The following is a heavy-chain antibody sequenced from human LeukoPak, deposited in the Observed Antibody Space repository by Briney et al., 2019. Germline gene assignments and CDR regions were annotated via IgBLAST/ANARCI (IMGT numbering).Heavy chain of an antibody. CDR3: ARDRGFGEFLGYFDY. J-gene: IGHJ4*02. D-gene: IGHD3-10*01. V-gene: IGHV3-21*01. Sequence: PGGSLRLSCAASGFTFSSYAMSWVRQAPGKGLEWVSSISSSSSYIYYADSVKGRFTTSRDNAKNSLYLQMNSLRAEDTAVYYCARDRGFGEFLGYFDYWGQGTLVTVSS. CDR2: ISSSSSYI. CDR1: GFTFSSYA.